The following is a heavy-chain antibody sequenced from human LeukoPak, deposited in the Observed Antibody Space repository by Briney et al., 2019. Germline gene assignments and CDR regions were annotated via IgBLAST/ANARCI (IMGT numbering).Heavy chain of an antibody. CDR2: INSDGSWT. CDR1: GNYW. J-gene: IGHJ4*02. Sequence: GGSLRLSCAASGNYWMHWVRQAPGKGLVWVSHINSDGSWTSYADSVKGRFTISKDNAKNTVYLQMNSLRAEDTAMYYCARYRHLYYWGQGTLVTVSS. CDR3: ARYRHLYY. V-gene: IGHV3-74*01. D-gene: IGHD3-16*01.